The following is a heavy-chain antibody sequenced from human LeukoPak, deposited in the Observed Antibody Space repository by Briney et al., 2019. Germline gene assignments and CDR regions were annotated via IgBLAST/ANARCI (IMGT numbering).Heavy chain of an antibody. CDR2: INPNGGNR. CDR3: AREPVSYDFWSGYYDY. J-gene: IGHJ4*02. V-gene: IGHV1-46*01. D-gene: IGHD3-3*01. Sequence: ASVTVSCKASVYTFTSYFMHWVRRAPGQGLEWMGVINPNGGNRNYAQKFQGRVTMTRDTSTRTVYMELRSLRSEDTVVYDCAREPVSYDFWSGYYDYWGQGTLVTVSS. CDR1: VYTFTSYF.